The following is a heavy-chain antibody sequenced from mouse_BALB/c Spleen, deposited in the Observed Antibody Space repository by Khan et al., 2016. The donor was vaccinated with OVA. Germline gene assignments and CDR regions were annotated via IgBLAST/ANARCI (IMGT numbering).Heavy chain of an antibody. CDR3: ARDGAYHRNDGWFAY. D-gene: IGHD2-14*01. CDR2: INPSNGYT. Sequence: VQLQESGAELARPGASVKMSCKASGYTFTSYTIHWIKKRPGQGLEWIGYINPSNGYTNYNQKFKDKATLTTDKSSTTAYLQLSSLTSDDSAVYNSARDGAYHRNDGWFAYWGQGTLVTVSA. CDR1: GYTFTSYT. V-gene: IGHV1-4*01. J-gene: IGHJ3*01.